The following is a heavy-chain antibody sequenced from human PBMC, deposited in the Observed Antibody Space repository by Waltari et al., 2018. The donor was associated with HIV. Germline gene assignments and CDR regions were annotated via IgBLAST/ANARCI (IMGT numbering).Heavy chain of an antibody. D-gene: IGHD1-26*01. CDR1: GFSLSTSGVG. Sequence: QITLKESGPTLVKPTQTLTLTCTFSGFSLSTSGVGVGWIRQPPGKALEWLALIYWNDDKRYSPSLKSRLTITKDTSKNQVVLTMTNMDPVDTATYYCAQRGGSGSYYWGYFDYWGQGTLVTVSS. V-gene: IGHV2-5*01. CDR3: AQRGGSGSYYWGYFDY. J-gene: IGHJ4*02. CDR2: IYWNDDK.